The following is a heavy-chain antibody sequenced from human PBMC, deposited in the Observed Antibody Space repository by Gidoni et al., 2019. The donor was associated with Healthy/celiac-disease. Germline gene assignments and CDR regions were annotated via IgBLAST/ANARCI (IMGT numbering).Heavy chain of an antibody. J-gene: IGHJ4*02. CDR1: GFTFDDYA. V-gene: IGHV3-9*01. CDR3: ARAAMAARFFDY. CDR2: ISWNSGSI. Sequence: EVQLVESGGGLVQPGRSLRLSCAASGFTFDDYAMHWVRHAPGKGLEWVSGISWNSGSIGYADSVKGRFTISRDNAKNSLYLQMNSLRAEDTALYYCARAAMAARFFDYWGQGTLVTVSS. D-gene: IGHD5-18*01.